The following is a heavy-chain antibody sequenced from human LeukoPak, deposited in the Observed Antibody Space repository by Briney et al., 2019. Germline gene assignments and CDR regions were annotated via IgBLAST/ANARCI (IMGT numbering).Heavy chain of an antibody. J-gene: IGHJ4*02. Sequence: PGGSLRLSCAASGFTFSSYSMNWVRQAPGKGLEWVSSISSSSSYVYYADSVKGRFTTSRDNAKNSPYLQMNSLRAEDTAVYYCARLSSGWYPHQDYWGQGTLVTVSS. CDR3: ARLSSGWYPHQDY. D-gene: IGHD6-19*01. V-gene: IGHV3-21*01. CDR2: ISSSSSYV. CDR1: GFTFSSYS.